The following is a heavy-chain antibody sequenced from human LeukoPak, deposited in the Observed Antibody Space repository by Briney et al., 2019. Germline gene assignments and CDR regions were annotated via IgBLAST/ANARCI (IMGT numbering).Heavy chain of an antibody. V-gene: IGHV3-23*01. CDR2: ISGSGGST. CDR1: GFTFSSYA. J-gene: IGHJ3*02. CDR3: ATNAGPGPDDAFDI. Sequence: GGSLRLSCAASGFTFSSYAMSWVRLAPGKGLDWVSTISGSGGSTYYADSVKGRFTISRDNSKNTLYLQMNSLGAEDTAVYYCATNAGPGPDDAFDIWGQGTMVTVSS.